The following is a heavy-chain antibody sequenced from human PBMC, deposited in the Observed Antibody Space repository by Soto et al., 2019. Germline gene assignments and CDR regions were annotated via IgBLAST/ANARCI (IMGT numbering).Heavy chain of an antibody. J-gene: IGHJ3*02. CDR2: IRSKANSYAT. CDR1: GFTFSGSA. CDR3: TRHGASDSFDI. D-gene: IGHD2-15*01. V-gene: IGHV3-73*01. Sequence: GGSLRLSCAASGFTFSGSAMHWVRQASGKGLEWVGRIRSKANSYATAYAASVKGRFTISRDDSKNTAYLQMNSLKTEDTAVYYCTRHGASDSFDILGQGTMVTVSS.